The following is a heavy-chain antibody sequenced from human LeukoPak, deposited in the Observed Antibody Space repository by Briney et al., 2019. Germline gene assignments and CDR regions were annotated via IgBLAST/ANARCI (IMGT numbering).Heavy chain of an antibody. J-gene: IGHJ4*02. CDR2: MNPNNGDT. V-gene: IGHV1-8*02. CDR1: GGTFGSYA. Sequence: ASVKVSCKASGGTFGSYAISWVRQPTGQGLEWMGWMNPNNGDTGYAQKFQGRVSMTRDTSISTAYMELSSLRSEDTAVYYCARDAHSVDSSGYYAHYWGQGTLVTVSS. CDR3: ARDAHSVDSSGYYAHY. D-gene: IGHD3-22*01.